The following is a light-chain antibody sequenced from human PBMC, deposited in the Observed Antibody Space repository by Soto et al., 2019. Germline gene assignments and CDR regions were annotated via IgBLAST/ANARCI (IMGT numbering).Light chain of an antibody. CDR2: YDS. V-gene: IGLV3-21*04. CDR1: NIGSKS. CDR3: QVWDSSSDHPGVV. Sequence: SYELTPPPSVSVAPGKTARITCGGNNIGSKSVHWYQQKPGQAPVLVIYYDSDRPSGIPERFSGSKSGNTATLTISRVEAGDEADYYCQVWDSSSDHPGVVFGGGTKLTVL. J-gene: IGLJ2*01.